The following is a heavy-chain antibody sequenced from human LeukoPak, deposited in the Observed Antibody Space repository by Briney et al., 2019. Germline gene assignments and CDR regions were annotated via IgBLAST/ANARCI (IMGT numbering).Heavy chain of an antibody. D-gene: IGHD3-16*02. J-gene: IGHJ4*02. CDR2: IYHSGST. Sequence: SETLSLTCTVSDYSISGNYYWGWIRQPPGKGLEWIGSIYHSGSTYYNPSLKSRVTISVDTSKNQFSLKLSSVTAADTAVYYCARSFSGSYRGFDYWGQGTLVTVSS. CDR3: ARSFSGSYRGFDY. V-gene: IGHV4-38-2*02. CDR1: DYSISGNYY.